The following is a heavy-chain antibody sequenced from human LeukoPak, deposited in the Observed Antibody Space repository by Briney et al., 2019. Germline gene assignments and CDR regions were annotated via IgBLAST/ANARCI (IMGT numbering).Heavy chain of an antibody. J-gene: IGHJ4*02. CDR1: GGSISSYY. CDR3: ARADCGDDYYFDY. Sequence: SETLSLTCTVSGGSISSYYWSWIRQPPGKGLEWIGYIYYSEDTNYNPSLKSRVTISVDTSKNQFSLKLSSVTAADTAVYYCARADCGDDYYFDYWGQGTLVTVSS. V-gene: IGHV4-59*01. D-gene: IGHD4-17*01. CDR2: IYYSEDT.